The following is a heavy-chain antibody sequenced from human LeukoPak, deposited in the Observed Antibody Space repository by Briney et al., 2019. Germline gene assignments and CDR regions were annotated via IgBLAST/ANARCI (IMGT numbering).Heavy chain of an antibody. CDR1: GFTFSSYW. Sequence: GGSLRLSCATSGFTFSSYWMSWVRQAPGKGLEWVANIKQDGSERNYVDSVKGRFTIFRDNAKNSLFLQMNSLRAEDTAVYYCARVFGAGYSDYWGQGTLVTVSS. J-gene: IGHJ4*02. CDR2: IKQDGSER. CDR3: ARVFGAGYSDY. V-gene: IGHV3-7*01. D-gene: IGHD4/OR15-4a*01.